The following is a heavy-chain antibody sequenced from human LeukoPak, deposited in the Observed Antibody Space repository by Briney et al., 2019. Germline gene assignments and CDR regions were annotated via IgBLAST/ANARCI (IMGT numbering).Heavy chain of an antibody. CDR3: VSTAAGPAYYFDY. CDR2: INPNSGGT. V-gene: IGHV1-2*02. J-gene: IGHJ4*02. Sequence: ASVKVSCKASGYTFTGYYMHWVRQAPGQGLEWMGWINPNSGGTNYAQKFQGRVTMTRDTSISTAYMELGRLRSDDTAVYYCVSTAAGPAYYFDYWGQGTLVTVSS. CDR1: GYTFTGYY. D-gene: IGHD6-13*01.